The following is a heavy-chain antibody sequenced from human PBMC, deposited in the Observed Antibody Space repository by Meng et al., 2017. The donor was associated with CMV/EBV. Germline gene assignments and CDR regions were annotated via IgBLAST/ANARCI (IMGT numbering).Heavy chain of an antibody. CDR2: INPSGGST. CDR1: GYTFTSYY. D-gene: IGHD3-22*01. Sequence: ASVKVSCIASGYTFTSYYMHWVRQAPGQGLEWMGIINPSGGSTSYAQKFQGRVTMTRDTSTSTVYMELSSLRSEDTAVYYCARGFGYYSPRSYNWFDPWGQGTLVTVSS. V-gene: IGHV1-46*01. CDR3: ARGFGYYSPRSYNWFDP. J-gene: IGHJ5*02.